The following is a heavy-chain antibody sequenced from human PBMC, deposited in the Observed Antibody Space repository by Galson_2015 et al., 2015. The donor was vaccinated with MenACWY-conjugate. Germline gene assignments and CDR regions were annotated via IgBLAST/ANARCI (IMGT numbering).Heavy chain of an antibody. CDR3: ARGVRYFDY. J-gene: IGHJ4*02. V-gene: IGHV3-53*01. CDR1: GFTVSSNY. CDR2: IYGGGTT. Sequence: SLRLSCAASGFTVSSNYMTWVRQAPGKGLEWVSIIYGGGTTYYADSVKGRFTISRDNSKNTLYLQINSLRAEDTAVYYCARGVRYFDYWGQGILVTVSS. D-gene: IGHD3-9*01.